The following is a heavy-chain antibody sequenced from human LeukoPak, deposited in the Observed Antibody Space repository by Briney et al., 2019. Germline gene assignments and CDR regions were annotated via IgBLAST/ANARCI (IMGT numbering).Heavy chain of an antibody. Sequence: SETLTLTCTVSGGSISSYYWSWIRQPPGKGLEWIGYIYTSGSTNYNPSLKSRVTISVDTSKNQFSLKLSTVTAADTAVYYCARESGAITMVRGVRRSWIFDYWGQGTLVTVPS. CDR2: IYTSGST. CDR3: ARESGAITMVRGVRRSWIFDY. CDR1: GGSISSYY. J-gene: IGHJ4*02. D-gene: IGHD3-10*01. V-gene: IGHV4-4*09.